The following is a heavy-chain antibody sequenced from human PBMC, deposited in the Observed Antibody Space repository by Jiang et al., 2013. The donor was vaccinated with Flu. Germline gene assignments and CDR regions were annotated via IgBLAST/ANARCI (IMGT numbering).Heavy chain of an antibody. J-gene: IGHJ3*02. CDR1: GGSFSGYY. CDR3: ARVKAVAERHAFDI. D-gene: IGHD6-19*01. V-gene: IGHV4-34*01. CDR2: INHSGST. Sequence: LLKPSETLSLTCAVYGGSFSGYYWSWIRQPPGKGLEWIGEINHSGSTNYNPSLKSRVTISVDTSKNQFSLKLSSVTAADTAVYYCARVKAVAERHAFDIWGQGTMVTVSS.